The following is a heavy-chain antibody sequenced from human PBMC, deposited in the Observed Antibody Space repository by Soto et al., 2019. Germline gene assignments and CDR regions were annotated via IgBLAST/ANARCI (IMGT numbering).Heavy chain of an antibody. CDR2: IYYSGST. CDR3: SRYEYCGGGSCYRHNWFDP. V-gene: IGHV4-61*01. Sequence: SETLSLTCTVSGGSVSSDSYYWSWIRQPPGKGLEWIGYIYYSGSTNYNPSLKSRVTISVDTSKNQFSLKLSSVTAADTAVYYCSRYEYCGGGSCYRHNWFDPWGQGTLVTVSS. CDR1: GGSVSSDSYY. D-gene: IGHD2-15*01. J-gene: IGHJ5*02.